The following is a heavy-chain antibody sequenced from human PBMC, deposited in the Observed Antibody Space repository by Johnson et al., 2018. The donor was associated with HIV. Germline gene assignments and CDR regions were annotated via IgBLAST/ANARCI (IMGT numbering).Heavy chain of an antibody. V-gene: IGHV3-74*02. CDR2: ISGDGSSS. CDR1: GFTISTFW. J-gene: IGHJ3*02. CDR3: ARTTRMVGAFDI. D-gene: IGHD2-15*01. Sequence: EQLVESGGALVQPGGSLRLSCEVSGFTISTFWMHWVRQVPGKGLMWVSRISGDGSSSSYADSVKGRFTISRDNAKNTLYLQMNSLRADDTAVYYCARTTRMVGAFDIWGQGTMVTVSS.